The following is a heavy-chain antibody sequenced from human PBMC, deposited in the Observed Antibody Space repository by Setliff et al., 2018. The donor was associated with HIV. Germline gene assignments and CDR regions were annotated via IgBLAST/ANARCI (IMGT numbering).Heavy chain of an antibody. CDR2: TTNKADSYNT. Sequence: PGGSLRLSCAASGFTFSDHYMDWVRQAPGKGLEWVGRTTNKADSYNTNYAASVKGRFSISREDSKHMTFLEMDDLRVEDTAVYYCTADFLFSWLGIWGQGTVVTVSS. D-gene: IGHD2-21*01. J-gene: IGHJ3*02. CDR1: GFTFSDHY. V-gene: IGHV3-72*01. CDR3: TADFLFSWLGI.